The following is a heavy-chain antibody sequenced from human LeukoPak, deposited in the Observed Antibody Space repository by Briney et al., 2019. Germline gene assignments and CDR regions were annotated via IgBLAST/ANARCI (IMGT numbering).Heavy chain of an antibody. CDR1: GFTLSNAW. CDR2: INHSGST. D-gene: IGHD3-10*01. Sequence: GSLRLSCAASGFTLSNAWMNWIRQPPGKGLEWIGEINHSGSTNYNPSLKSRVTISVDTSKNQFSLKLSSVTAADTAVYYCARENTMVRGVPYYYYMDVWGKGTTVTISS. V-gene: IGHV4-34*01. CDR3: ARENTMVRGVPYYYYMDV. J-gene: IGHJ6*03.